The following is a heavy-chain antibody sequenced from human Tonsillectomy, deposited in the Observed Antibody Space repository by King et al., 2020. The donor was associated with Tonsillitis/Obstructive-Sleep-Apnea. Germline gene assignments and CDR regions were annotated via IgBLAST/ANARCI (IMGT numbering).Heavy chain of an antibody. Sequence: VQLQQWGAGLLKPSETLSLTCAVYGGSFSGYYWSWIRQPPGKGLEWIVEINHSGSTNYNPSLKSRVTISVATSKNQFSLKLRSVTAADTAVYYCARNIVVVVAATDPFDYWGQGTLVTVSS. CDR3: ARNIVVVVAATDPFDY. CDR2: INHSGST. D-gene: IGHD2-15*01. V-gene: IGHV4-34*01. J-gene: IGHJ4*02. CDR1: GGSFSGYY.